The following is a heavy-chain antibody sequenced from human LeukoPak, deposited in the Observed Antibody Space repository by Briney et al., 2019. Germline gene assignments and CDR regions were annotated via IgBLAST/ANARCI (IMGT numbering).Heavy chain of an antibody. D-gene: IGHD5-12*01. CDR2: IIPIFGTA. CDR3: AGALGYSGPPSSDY. CDR1: GYTFISYA. J-gene: IGHJ4*02. Sequence: SVKVSCKASGYTFISYAISWVRQAPGQGLEWMGGIIPIFGTANYAQKFQGRVTITADESTSTAYMELSSLRSEDTAVYYCAGALGYSGPPSSDYWGQGTLVTVSS. V-gene: IGHV1-69*13.